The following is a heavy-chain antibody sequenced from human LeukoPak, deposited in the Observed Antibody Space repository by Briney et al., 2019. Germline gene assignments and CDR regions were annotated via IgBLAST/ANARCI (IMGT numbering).Heavy chain of an antibody. D-gene: IGHD6-6*01. J-gene: IGHJ5*02. V-gene: IGHV1-8*01. CDR2: MNPNNDNT. CDR3: VRGLMGYSRSYWLDP. CDR1: GYTFTSYD. Sequence: ASVKVSCKASGYTFTSYDINWVRQATGQGLEWMGWMNPNNDNTRYAQKFQGRVTMTRNTSISTAYMELSSLRSEDTAVYYCVRGLMGYSRSYWLDPWGQGTHVTVSS.